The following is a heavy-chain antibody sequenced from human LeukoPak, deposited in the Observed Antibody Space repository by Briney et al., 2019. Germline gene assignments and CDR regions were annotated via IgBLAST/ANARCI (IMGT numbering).Heavy chain of an antibody. CDR3: AKGGGIVVVPAALPVDY. CDR1: GFTFSSYG. J-gene: IGHJ4*02. V-gene: IGHV3-30*18. CDR2: ISYDGSNK. D-gene: IGHD2-2*01. Sequence: GRSLRLSCAASGFTFSSYGMHWVRQAPGKGLEWVAVISYDGSNKYYADSVKGRFTISRDNSKNTLYLQMSSLRAEDTAVYYCAKGGGIVVVPAALPVDYWGQGTLVTVSS.